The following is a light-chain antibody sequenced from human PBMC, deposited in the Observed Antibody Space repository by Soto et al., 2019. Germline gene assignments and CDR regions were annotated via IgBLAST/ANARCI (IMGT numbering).Light chain of an antibody. CDR2: AAS. CDR1: QGISNY. CDR3: QKYNSAPRT. J-gene: IGKJ4*01. Sequence: DVQMTQAPSSLSASVGDRVTITCRASQGISNYLAWYQQKPGKVPKLLIYAASILQSGVPSRFSGSGSGTDFTRTISSLQPEDVANYYCQKYNSAPRTFGGGTKVEIK. V-gene: IGKV1-27*01.